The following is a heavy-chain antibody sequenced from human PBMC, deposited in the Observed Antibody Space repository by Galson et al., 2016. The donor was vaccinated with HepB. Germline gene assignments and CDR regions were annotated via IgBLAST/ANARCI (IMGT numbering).Heavy chain of an antibody. V-gene: IGHV3-23*01. CDR2: MTDSGGST. CDR3: AKRISDEYGALLDC. Sequence: SLRLSCAASGFTFRDYAMSWGRQAPGKGLEWVSTMTDSGGSTYYADSVKGRFTNSRANPKNTLFLQMNSLKVQDTAMYYCAKRISDEYGALLDCWGQGTLVTVSS. D-gene: IGHD4-17*01. J-gene: IGHJ4*02. CDR1: GFTFRDYA.